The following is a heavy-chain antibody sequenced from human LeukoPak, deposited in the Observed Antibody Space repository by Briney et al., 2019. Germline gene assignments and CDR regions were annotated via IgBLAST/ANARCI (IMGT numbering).Heavy chain of an antibody. CDR2: ISGSGGST. CDR3: AKDAGYSSSWSPDY. J-gene: IGHJ4*02. Sequence: GGSLRLSCAASGFTFSSYAMSWVRQAPGNGLEWVSSISGSGGSTYYADFMKGRFTISRDNSKNTLYLQMNSLRAEDTAVYYCAKDAGYSSSWSPDYWGQGTLVTVSS. D-gene: IGHD6-13*01. CDR1: GFTFSSYA. V-gene: IGHV3-23*01.